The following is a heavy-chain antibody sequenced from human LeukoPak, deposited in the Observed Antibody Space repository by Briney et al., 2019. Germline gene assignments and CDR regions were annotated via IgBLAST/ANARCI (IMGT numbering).Heavy chain of an antibody. CDR1: GYTFTSYG. V-gene: IGHV1-18*01. D-gene: IGHD6-13*01. Sequence: AASVKVSCKASGYTFTSYGISWVRQAPGQGLEWMGWISAYNGNTNYAQKLQGRVTMTTDTSTSTAYMELRSLRSDDTAVYYCARDRGSSWGYYYYYYYMDVWGKGTTVTISS. J-gene: IGHJ6*03. CDR3: ARDRGSSWGYYYYYYYMDV. CDR2: ISAYNGNT.